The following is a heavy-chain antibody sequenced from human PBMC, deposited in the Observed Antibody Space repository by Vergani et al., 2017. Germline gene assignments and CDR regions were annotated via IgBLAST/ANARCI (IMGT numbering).Heavy chain of an antibody. J-gene: IGHJ4*02. CDR3: ARGLMSSGYQTPVFDY. CDR1: GGSISSGGYY. V-gene: IGHV4-31*03. Sequence: QVQLQESGPGLVKPSQTLSLTCTVSGGSISSGGYYWSWIRHHPGKGLEWIGYIYYSGSTYYNPSLKSRVTISVDTSKNQFSLKLSSVTAADTAVYYCARGLMSSGYQTPVFDYWGQGTLVTVSS. D-gene: IGHD3-22*01. CDR2: IYYSGST.